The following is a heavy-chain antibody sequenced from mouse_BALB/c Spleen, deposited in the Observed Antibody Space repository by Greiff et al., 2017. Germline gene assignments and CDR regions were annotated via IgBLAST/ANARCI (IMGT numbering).Heavy chain of an antibody. CDR2: ISSGSSTI. CDR3: ARAYYRYGGNYAMDY. CDR1: GFTFSSFG. Sequence: EVNVVESGGGLVQPGGSRKLSCAASGFTFSSFGMHWVRQAPEKGLEWVAYISSGSSTIYYADTVKGRFTISRDNPKNTLFLQMTSLRSEDTAMYYCARAYYRYGGNYAMDYWGQGTSVTVSS. V-gene: IGHV5-17*02. D-gene: IGHD2-14*01. J-gene: IGHJ4*01.